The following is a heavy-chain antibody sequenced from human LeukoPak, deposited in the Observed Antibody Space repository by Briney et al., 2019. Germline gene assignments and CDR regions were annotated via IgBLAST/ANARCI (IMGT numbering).Heavy chain of an antibody. V-gene: IGHV4-4*02. D-gene: IGHD6-13*01. J-gene: IGHJ4*02. CDR3: ARLSAAAARWGFDY. CDR2: IYHSGST. Sequence: PSETLSLTCAVSGGSISSNNWWSWVRQPPGKGLEWIGEIYHSGSTNYNPSLKSRVTISVDTSKNQFSLKLSSVTAADTAVYYCARLSAAAARWGFDYWGQGTLVTVSS. CDR1: GGSISSNNW.